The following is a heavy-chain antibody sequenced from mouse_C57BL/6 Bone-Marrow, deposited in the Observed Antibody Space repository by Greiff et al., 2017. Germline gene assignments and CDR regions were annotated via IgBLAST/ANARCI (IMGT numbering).Heavy chain of an antibody. D-gene: IGHD1-1*01. CDR2: ISSGGSYT. Sequence: EVQLVESGGDLVKPGGSLKLSCAASGFTFSSYGMSWVRQTPDKRLEWVATISSGGSYTYYPDSVKGRFTISRDNAKNTLYLQMSSLKSEDTAMYYCARRGLLRSLYYFDYWGQGTTLTGSS. J-gene: IGHJ2*01. V-gene: IGHV5-6*01. CDR3: ARRGLLRSLYYFDY. CDR1: GFTFSSYG.